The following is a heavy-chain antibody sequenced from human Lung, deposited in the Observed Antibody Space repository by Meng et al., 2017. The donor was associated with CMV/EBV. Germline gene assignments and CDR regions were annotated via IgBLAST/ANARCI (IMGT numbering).Heavy chain of an antibody. Sequence: ESLKISCAGSGFRFSSYSMSWVRQAPGKGLEWLASINPDGSEKDYVDSVKGGFTISRDNAKNSLYLVMNSLRAEDTAVYYCASLFCGPSTCYYFDCWGQGTLVTVSS. CDR2: INPDGSEK. J-gene: IGHJ4*02. D-gene: IGHD2-21*01. CDR3: ASLFCGPSTCYYFDC. CDR1: GFRFSSYS. V-gene: IGHV3-7*01.